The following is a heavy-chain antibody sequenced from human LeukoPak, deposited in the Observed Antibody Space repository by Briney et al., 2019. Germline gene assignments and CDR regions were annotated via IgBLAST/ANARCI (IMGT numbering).Heavy chain of an antibody. D-gene: IGHD3-16*02. CDR1: GFTVSSNY. V-gene: IGHV3-66*02. Sequence: GGSLRLSCAASGFTVSSNYMSWVRQAPGKGLEWVSVIYGGGSTYYADSVKGRFTISRDNSKNTLYLQMNSLRAEDTAVYYCARDRSSYYYYYMDVWGKGTTVTVSS. CDR3: ARDRSSYYYYYMDV. J-gene: IGHJ6*03. CDR2: IYGGGST.